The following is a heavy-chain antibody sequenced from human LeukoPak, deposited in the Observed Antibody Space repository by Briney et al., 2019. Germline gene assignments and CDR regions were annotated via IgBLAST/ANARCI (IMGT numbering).Heavy chain of an antibody. V-gene: IGHV1-46*01. D-gene: IGHD2-2*01. CDR1: GYTFIRYY. Sequence: ASVKVSCKASGYTFIRYYMHWVRQAPGQGLEWMGLINTSSGRTTYAQKFQGRVTMTRDMSTSTVYMEVSSLGPEDTAVYYCARERPASCYFDYWGLGTLVTVSS. CDR2: INTSSGRT. J-gene: IGHJ4*02. CDR3: ARERPASCYFDY.